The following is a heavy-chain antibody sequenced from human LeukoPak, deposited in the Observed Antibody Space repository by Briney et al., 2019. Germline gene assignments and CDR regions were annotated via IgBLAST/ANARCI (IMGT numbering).Heavy chain of an antibody. CDR3: AASGYSYGGDYFDY. V-gene: IGHV1-58*02. J-gene: IGHJ4*02. D-gene: IGHD5-18*01. Sequence: ASVKVSCKASGFTFTSSAMQWVRQARGQRLEWIGWIVVGSGNTNYAQKFQERVTITRDMSTSTAYMELSSLRSKDTAVYYCAASGYSYGGDYFDYWGQRTLVTVSS. CDR2: IVVGSGNT. CDR1: GFTFTSSA.